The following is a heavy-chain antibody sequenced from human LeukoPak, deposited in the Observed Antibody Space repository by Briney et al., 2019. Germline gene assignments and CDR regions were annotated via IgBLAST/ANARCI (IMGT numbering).Heavy chain of an antibody. CDR1: GFTFSSYA. CDR2: ISYDGSNK. J-gene: IGHJ3*02. V-gene: IGHV3-30*04. CDR3: ARDRVRRIGNALDI. Sequence: QPGGSLRLSCAASGFTFSSYAMHWVRQAPGKGLEWVAVISYDGSNKYYADSVKGRFTISRDNSKNTLYLQMNSLRAEDTAVYYCARDRVRRIGNALDIWGQGTMVTVSS. D-gene: IGHD4-23*01.